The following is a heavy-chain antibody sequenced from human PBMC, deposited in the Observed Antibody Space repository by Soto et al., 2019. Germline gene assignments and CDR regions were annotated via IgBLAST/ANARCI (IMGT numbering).Heavy chain of an antibody. V-gene: IGHV4-4*07. CDR1: GGSISSYY. D-gene: IGHD3-3*01. CDR2: ISTSGST. Sequence: SETLSLTCTVSGGSISSYYWSWIRQPAGKGLEWIGRISTSGSTDYNPSLKRRVTMSVDTSKNQFSLKLSSVTAADTAVYYCARNGEYDVWSGYYTAGSPRYYYYGMDVWGQGTTVTVSS. J-gene: IGHJ6*02. CDR3: ARNGEYDVWSGYYTAGSPRYYYYGMDV.